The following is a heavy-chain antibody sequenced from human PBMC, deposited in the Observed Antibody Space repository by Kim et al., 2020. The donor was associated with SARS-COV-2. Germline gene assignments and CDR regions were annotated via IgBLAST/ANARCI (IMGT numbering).Heavy chain of an antibody. J-gene: IGHJ4*02. V-gene: IGHV3-30*07. D-gene: IGHD1-26*01. CDR3: ASDRSGSYSEFDY. Sequence: YANSVNARFTISTDNSNNTQNLQMNRLSAEDTAVYYCASDRSGSYSEFDYWGQGTLVTVSS.